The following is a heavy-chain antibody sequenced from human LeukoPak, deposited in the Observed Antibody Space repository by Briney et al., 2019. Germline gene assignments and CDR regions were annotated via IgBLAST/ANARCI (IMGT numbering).Heavy chain of an antibody. J-gene: IGHJ4*02. D-gene: IGHD3-16*02. CDR2: INRSGST. V-gene: IGHV4-34*01. CDR3: ARDYRGTYPPGYFDY. CDR1: GGSFSGYY. Sequence: PAETLSHTCAVYGGSFSGYYWSWIRQPPGKGLEWIGEINRSGSTSYNPSHKSRVTISVDTSKNQFSLKLSSLTAADTAVYYCARDYRGTYPPGYFDYWGQGTLVTVSS.